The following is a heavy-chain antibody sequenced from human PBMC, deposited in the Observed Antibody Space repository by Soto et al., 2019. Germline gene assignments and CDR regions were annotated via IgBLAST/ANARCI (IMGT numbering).Heavy chain of an antibody. J-gene: IGHJ4*02. CDR1: GFTFSSYA. CDR3: SRGWGAH. CDR2: MKLDGSEK. Sequence: EVQLLESEGGLVQPGGSLRLSCAGSGFTFSSYAMSWVRQPPRKGLEWVANMKLDGSEKYYVDSVKGRFTISKDNAKTSVYLQMNSLRAEDTAVYYCSRGWGAHWGQGTLVTVSS. D-gene: IGHD3-16*01. V-gene: IGHV3-7*03.